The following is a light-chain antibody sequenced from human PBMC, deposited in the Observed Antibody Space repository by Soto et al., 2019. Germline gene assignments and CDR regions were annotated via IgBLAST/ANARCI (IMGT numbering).Light chain of an antibody. V-gene: IGKV3-20*01. CDR1: QSISSNY. Sequence: EIVLTQSPGTLSLSPGERATLSCRASQSISSNYLAWYQQIPGQAPRLLIYGASVRATGIPDRFSGSGSGTDFTLTISRLEPEDFPVYFCQQYGSSPVTFGGGTKVEIK. CDR2: GAS. CDR3: QQYGSSPVT. J-gene: IGKJ4*01.